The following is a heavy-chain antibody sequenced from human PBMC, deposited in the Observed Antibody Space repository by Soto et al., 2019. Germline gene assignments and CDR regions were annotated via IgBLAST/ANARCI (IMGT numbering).Heavy chain of an antibody. CDR3: ASSRAFIAARPYYYYGMDV. D-gene: IGHD6-6*01. V-gene: IGHV4-59*01. CDR1: GGSISSYY. J-gene: IGHJ6*02. Sequence: SETLSLTCSVSGGSISSYYWIWIRQPPGKGLEWIGYIYYSGSTNYNPSLKSRVTISVDTSKNQFSLKLSSVTAADTAVYCCASSRAFIAARPYYYYGMDVWGQGTTVTVSS. CDR2: IYYSGST.